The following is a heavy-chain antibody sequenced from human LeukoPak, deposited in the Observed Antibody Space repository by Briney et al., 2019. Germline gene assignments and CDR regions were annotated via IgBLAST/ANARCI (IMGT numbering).Heavy chain of an antibody. V-gene: IGHV3-23*01. J-gene: IGHJ5*02. CDR3: ARVVAAAPNWFDP. Sequence: GGTLRLSCAASGFTFSSYGMTWVRQAPGKGLEWVSGISGSGGNTYYADSVKGRFTISRDNSKNTLYLQMNSLRAEDTAVYYCARVVAAAPNWFDPWGQGTLVTVSS. D-gene: IGHD6-13*01. CDR2: ISGSGGNT. CDR1: GFTFSSYG.